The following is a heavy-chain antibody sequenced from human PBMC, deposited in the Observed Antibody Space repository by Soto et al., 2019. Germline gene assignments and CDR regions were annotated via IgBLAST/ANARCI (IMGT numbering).Heavy chain of an antibody. CDR2: ISWNSGSI. CDR3: AKYMRILTGSFYCGMDV. V-gene: IGHV3-9*01. D-gene: IGHD3-9*01. CDR1: GFTFDDYA. Sequence: GGSLRLSCAASGFTFDDYAMHWVRQAPGKGLEWVSGISWNSGSIGYADSVKGRFTISRDNARNSLYLQMNSLRAEDTALYYCAKYMRILTGSFYCGMDVWGQGTTVTVSS. J-gene: IGHJ6*02.